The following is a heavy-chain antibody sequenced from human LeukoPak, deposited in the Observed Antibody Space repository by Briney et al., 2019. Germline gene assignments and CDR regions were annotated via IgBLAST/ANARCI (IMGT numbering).Heavy chain of an antibody. CDR2: IYSGGST. J-gene: IGHJ4*02. CDR3: ARERNYYGSGSIIDY. Sequence: PGGSLGLSCAASGFTVSSNYMSWVRQAPGKGLEWVSVIYSGGSTYYADSVKCRFTISRDNSKNTLYLQMNSLRAEDTAVYYCARERNYYGSGSIIDYWGQGTLVTVSS. V-gene: IGHV3-66*02. CDR1: GFTVSSNY. D-gene: IGHD3-10*01.